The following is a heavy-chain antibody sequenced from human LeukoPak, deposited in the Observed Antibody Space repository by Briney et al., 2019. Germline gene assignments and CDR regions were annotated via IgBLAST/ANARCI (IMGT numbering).Heavy chain of an antibody. V-gene: IGHV3-7*03. CDR2: IKKDGSQK. D-gene: IGHD3-3*01. Sequence: GGSLRLSCAASGFTFSSFWMSWVRQAPGKGLEWVANIKKDGSQKYYVDSVEGRFTISRDNAKNSLYLQMDSLRVDDTAVYYCTRVFGGYDVSDYWGQGTLVTVSS. J-gene: IGHJ4*02. CDR1: GFTFSSFW. CDR3: TRVFGGYDVSDY.